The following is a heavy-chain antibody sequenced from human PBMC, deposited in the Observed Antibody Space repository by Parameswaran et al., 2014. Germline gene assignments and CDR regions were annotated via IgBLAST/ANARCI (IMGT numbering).Heavy chain of an antibody. Sequence: VRQMPGKGLEWVSYISSSSSTIYYADSVKGRFTISRDNAKKSLYLQMNSLRDEDTAVYYCARDNSYWGQGTLVTVSS. V-gene: IGHV3-48*02. J-gene: IGHJ4*02. CDR3: ARDNSY. D-gene: IGHD4-23*01. CDR2: ISSSSSTI.